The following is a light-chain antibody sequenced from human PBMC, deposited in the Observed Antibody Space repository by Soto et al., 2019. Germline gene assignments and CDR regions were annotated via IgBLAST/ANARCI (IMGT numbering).Light chain of an antibody. J-gene: IGKJ3*01. V-gene: IGKV4-1*01. CDR1: QSILFRSDNNNY. CDR3: QQYYSTPFT. CDR2: WAS. Sequence: DIVMTQSPDSLAVSLGERATFNCKSSQSILFRSDNNNYLAWYQQKVGQPPKLLIYWASTRKSGVPDRFSASGSGTDFTLTISGLQAEDVAMYYCQQYYSTPFTFGPGTKVEIK.